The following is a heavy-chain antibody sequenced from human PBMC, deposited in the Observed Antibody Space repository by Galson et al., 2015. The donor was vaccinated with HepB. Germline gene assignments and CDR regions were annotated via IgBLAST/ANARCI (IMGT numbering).Heavy chain of an antibody. V-gene: IGHV3-48*02. D-gene: IGHD6-6*01. CDR3: ARGRGVAARPDWFDP. CDR1: GFTFSSYG. CDR2: ISSSSSTL. J-gene: IGHJ5*02. Sequence: SLRLSCAASGFTFSSYGMNWVRQAPGKGLEWVSYISSSSSTLYYADSVQGRFTISRDNAKNSLYLQMNSLRDEDTAVYYCARGRGVAARPDWFDPWGQGTLVTVSS.